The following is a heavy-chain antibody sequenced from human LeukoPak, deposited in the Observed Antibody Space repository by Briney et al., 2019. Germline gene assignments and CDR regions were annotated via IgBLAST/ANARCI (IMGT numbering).Heavy chain of an antibody. Sequence: PGGSLRLSCAASGFTFSNAWMSWVRQAPGKGLGWVGRIRSKSDGGTTDYAAPVKGRFTISRDDSQNTLYLQMNSLKIEDTAVYFCSTVAWMQLWSIDSWGQGTLVTVSS. D-gene: IGHD5-18*01. J-gene: IGHJ4*02. V-gene: IGHV3-15*01. CDR2: IRSKSDGGTT. CDR1: GFTFSNAW. CDR3: STVAWMQLWSIDS.